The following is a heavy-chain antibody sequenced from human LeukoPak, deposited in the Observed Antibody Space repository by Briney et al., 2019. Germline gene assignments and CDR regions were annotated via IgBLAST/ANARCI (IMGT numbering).Heavy chain of an antibody. CDR2: IRYDGSNK. CDR1: GFIFSIYG. J-gene: IGHJ6*03. D-gene: IGHD1-26*01. V-gene: IGHV3-30*02. Sequence: GGSLRLSCEASGFIFSIYGTHWVRQAPGKGLEWVAFIRYDGSNKYYADSVKGRFTISRDNSKNTLYLQMNSLRAEDTAVYYCAKGRGWEASYYYYYMDVWGKGTTVTISS. CDR3: AKGRGWEASYYYYYMDV.